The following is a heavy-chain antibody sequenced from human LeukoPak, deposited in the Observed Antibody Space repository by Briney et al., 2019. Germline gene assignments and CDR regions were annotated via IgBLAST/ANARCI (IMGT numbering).Heavy chain of an antibody. D-gene: IGHD6-6*01. V-gene: IGHV4-4*07. J-gene: IGHJ4*02. Sequence: SETLSLTCTVSGGSISSYYWTWIRQPAGKGLEWIGRSYTIDNTNYNPSLKSRVTLSIDKSKNQSSLKLSPVTSADTAVYYCARDDSSRAWDYWGQGTLVDVSS. CDR3: ARDDSSRAWDY. CDR2: SYTIDNT. CDR1: GGSISSYY.